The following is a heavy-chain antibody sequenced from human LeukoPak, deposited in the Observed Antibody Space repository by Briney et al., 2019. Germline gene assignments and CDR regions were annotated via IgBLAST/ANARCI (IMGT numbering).Heavy chain of an antibody. CDR2: INHVGST. CDR1: GGSFSGYY. V-gene: IGHV4-34*01. Sequence: SETLSLTCAVYGGSFSGYYWTWIRQPPGKGLEWIGEINHVGSTKYNPSLKSRATISVDKSKNQFSLKLSSVTAADTAVYYCARAVRWELPYFDYWGQGTLVTVSS. CDR3: ARAVRWELPYFDY. D-gene: IGHD1-26*01. J-gene: IGHJ4*02.